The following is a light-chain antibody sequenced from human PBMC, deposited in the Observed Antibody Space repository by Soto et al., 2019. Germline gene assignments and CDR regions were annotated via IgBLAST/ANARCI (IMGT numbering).Light chain of an antibody. CDR2: QDT. CDR1: KLGDKY. CDR3: QACDSSTDWV. J-gene: IGLJ3*02. Sequence: SYELSQPHSVSVSPGQTASITCSGDKLGDKYACWYQQKPGQSPVLVIYQDTKRPSGIPERFSGSNSGNTATLTISGTQAMDEADYYCQACDSSTDWVFGGGTQPTVL. V-gene: IGLV3-1*01.